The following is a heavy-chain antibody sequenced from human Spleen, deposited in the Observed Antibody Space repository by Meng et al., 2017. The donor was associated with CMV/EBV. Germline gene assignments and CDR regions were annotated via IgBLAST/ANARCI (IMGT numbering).Heavy chain of an antibody. CDR3: SRGSFWRGYYAYYYYGMDV. CDR2: IIPILGIA. J-gene: IGHJ6*02. CDR1: GGTFSSYA. Sequence: SVKVSCKASGGTFSSYAISWVRQAPGQGLEWMGGIIPILGIANYAQKFQGRVTITADKSTSTAYMELSSLRSEDTAVYYCSRGSFWRGYYAYYYYGMDVWGQGTTVTVSS. D-gene: IGHD3-3*01. V-gene: IGHV1-69*10.